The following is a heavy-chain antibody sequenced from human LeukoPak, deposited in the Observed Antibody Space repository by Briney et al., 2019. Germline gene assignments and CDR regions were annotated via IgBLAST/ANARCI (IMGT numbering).Heavy chain of an antibody. D-gene: IGHD4-17*01. V-gene: IGHV3-23*01. J-gene: IGHJ4*02. Sequence: GGSLRLSCAASGFTFSTYAVTWVRQAPGKGLEWVSSISGGGDNTYYADSVKGRFTISRDNSKNTPYLQMNSLRAEDTAGYYCAKGRNDYGDAALNYWGQGALVTVSS. CDR3: AKGRNDYGDAALNY. CDR2: ISGGGDNT. CDR1: GFTFSTYA.